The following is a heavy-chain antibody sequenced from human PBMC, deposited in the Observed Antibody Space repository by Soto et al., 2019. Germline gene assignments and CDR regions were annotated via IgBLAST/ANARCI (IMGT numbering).Heavy chain of an antibody. CDR2: ITKTGRST. J-gene: IGHJ3*02. V-gene: IGHV3-23*01. CDR3: TKDAEAYDFAFDK. D-gene: IGHD3-3*01. Sequence: ASVKVSCKASGGTFSSYAISWVRQAPGKGLEWVSGITKTGRSTFIADSVRGRFTISRDNLKNIMYLQMNSLRVDDTALYYCTKDAEAYDFAFDKWGQGTMVTVSS. CDR1: GGTFSSYA.